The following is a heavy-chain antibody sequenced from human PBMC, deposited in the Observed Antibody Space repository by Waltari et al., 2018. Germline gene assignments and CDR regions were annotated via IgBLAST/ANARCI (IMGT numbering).Heavy chain of an antibody. D-gene: IGHD3-16*01. J-gene: IGHJ6*03. CDR1: GGSFSGYY. CDR3: ARVIGGGGYYMDV. CDR2: INHSGST. Sequence: QVQLQQWGAGLLKPSETLSLTCAVYGGSFSGYYWSWIRQPPGKGLEWIGEINHSGSTNYNPSLKSRATISVDTSKNQFSLKLSSVTAADTAVYYCARVIGGGGYYMDVWGKGTTVTISS. V-gene: IGHV4-34*01.